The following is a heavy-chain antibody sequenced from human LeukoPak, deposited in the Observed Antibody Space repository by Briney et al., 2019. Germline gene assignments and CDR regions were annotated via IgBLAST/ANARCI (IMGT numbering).Heavy chain of an antibody. V-gene: IGHV4-59*01. J-gene: IGHJ5*02. CDR1: GGTISSYY. Sequence: SETLSLTCTVSGGTISSYYWSWIRQPPGKGLEWIGNIFYSGSTNYNPSLKSRVTISLDTSKNQFSLKLTSVSAADTAVYYCAREGGSYYHWFDPWGQGTLVTVSS. CDR2: IFYSGST. CDR3: AREGGSYYHWFDP. D-gene: IGHD1-26*01.